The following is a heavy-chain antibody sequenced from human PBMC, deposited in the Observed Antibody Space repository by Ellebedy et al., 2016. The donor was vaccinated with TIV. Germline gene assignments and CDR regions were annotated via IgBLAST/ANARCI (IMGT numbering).Heavy chain of an antibody. CDR2: IRFDGSNK. D-gene: IGHD3-10*01. V-gene: IGHV3-30*02. Sequence: GESLKISCAASGFTFSSYGMHWVRQAPGKGLEWVAFIRFDGSNKYYADSVKGRFTISRDNSKNTLYLQMNSLRAEDTAVYSCCYMGSGTYGDLDYWGHGTLVTVSS. CDR3: CYMGSGTYGDLDY. CDR1: GFTFSSYG. J-gene: IGHJ4*01.